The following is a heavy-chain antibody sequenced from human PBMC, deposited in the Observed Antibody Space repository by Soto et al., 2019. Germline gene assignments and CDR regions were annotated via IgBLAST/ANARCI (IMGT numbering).Heavy chain of an antibody. CDR3: AGYCSSSICQDDHYFALEV. CDR1: GGSISSYY. CDR2: IYTSGST. V-gene: IGHV4-4*07. J-gene: IGHJ6*02. Sequence: PSETLSLTCTVSGGSISSYYWSWIRQPAGKGLEWIGRIYTSGSTNYNPSLKSRVTISVDTSKKQVSLKLTSVSAPDTARYFCAGYCSSSICQDDHYFALEVWGQGTTVTVSS. D-gene: IGHD2-2*01.